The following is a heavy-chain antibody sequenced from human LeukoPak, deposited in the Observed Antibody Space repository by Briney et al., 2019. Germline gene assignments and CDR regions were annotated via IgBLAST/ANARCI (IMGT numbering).Heavy chain of an antibody. CDR1: GDSVSGYY. CDR2: FYTSANT. D-gene: IGHD3-16*01. J-gene: IGHJ6*03. CDR3: AGGLRDEERHYGYYYMDV. V-gene: IGHV4-4*09. Sequence: SDTLSLTCTVSGDSVSGYYGSWIRQPPGKGLEWIGYFYTSANTNYNPSLKSRVTMSVDTSKNQFSLKLTSVTAADTAVYYCAGGLRDEERHYGYYYMDVWGKGTTVTVSS.